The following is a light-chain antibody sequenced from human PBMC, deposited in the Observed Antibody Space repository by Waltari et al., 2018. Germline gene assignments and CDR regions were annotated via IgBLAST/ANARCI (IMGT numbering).Light chain of an antibody. V-gene: IGKV4-1*01. CDR1: QSVLYSSRNKNY. CDR3: QQYYSPPLT. CDR2: WAS. J-gene: IGKJ4*01. Sequence: EIVMTQSPATLSVSPGERAILPCRASQSVLYSSRNKNYLAWYQKKPGQPPKLLIYWASTRESGVPDRFTGSGSGTDFTLTISSLQAEDVAVYYCQQYYSPPLTFGGGTNVEIK.